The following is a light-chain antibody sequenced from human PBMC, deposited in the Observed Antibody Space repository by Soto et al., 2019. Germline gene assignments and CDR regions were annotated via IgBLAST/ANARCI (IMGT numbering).Light chain of an antibody. J-gene: IGLJ1*01. Sequence: QSVLTQPPSVSGAPGQRVTISCTGSSSNIGAGSDVHWYQQLPGTAPKFLIYGNDNRPSGVPDRFSGSKSGTSASLAITGLQAEDEADYYCQSYDTSLSGYVFGTGTKLTVL. CDR2: GND. CDR1: SSNIGAGSD. V-gene: IGLV1-40*01. CDR3: QSYDTSLSGYV.